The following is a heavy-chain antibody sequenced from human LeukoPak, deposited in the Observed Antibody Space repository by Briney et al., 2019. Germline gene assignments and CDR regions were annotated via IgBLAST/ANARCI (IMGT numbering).Heavy chain of an antibody. V-gene: IGHV3-66*02. CDR3: ARFARDGYNYYYYYMDV. CDR1: GFTVRSNY. J-gene: IGHJ6*03. Sequence: GGSLRLSCAASGFTVRSNYMSWVRQAPGKGLEWVSVIYSGGSTYYADSVKGRFTISRDNSKNTLYLQMNSLRAEDTAVYYCARFARDGYNYYYYYMDVWGKGTTVTVSS. CDR2: IYSGGST. D-gene: IGHD5-24*01.